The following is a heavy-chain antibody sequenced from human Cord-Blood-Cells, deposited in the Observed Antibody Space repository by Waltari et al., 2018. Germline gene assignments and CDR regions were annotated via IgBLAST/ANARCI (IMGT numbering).Heavy chain of an antibody. D-gene: IGHD5-18*01. CDR2: IYYSGST. CDR1: GGSISSSSYY. J-gene: IGHJ4*02. V-gene: IGHV4-39*01. Sequence: QLQLQESGPGLVKPSETLSLTCTVSGGSISSSSYYWGWIRQPPGKGLEWIGSIYYSGSTYYNPSLKSRVTISVDTSKNQFSLKLSSVTAADTAVYYCASQRGYSYGFDYWGQGTLVTVSS. CDR3: ASQRGYSYGFDY.